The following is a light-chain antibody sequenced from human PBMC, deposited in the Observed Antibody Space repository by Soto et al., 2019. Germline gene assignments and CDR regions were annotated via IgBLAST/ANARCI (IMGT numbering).Light chain of an antibody. J-gene: IGLJ2*01. CDR1: NIESKS. V-gene: IGLV3-9*01. Sequence: SYELTQPLSVSVALGQTVRITCGGNNIESKSVHWYRQTPGQAPVLVIYSDVNRPSGIPERFSGSNSGNTATLTISSAHAGDEADFYCQVWDTSTVVFGGGTQLTVL. CDR2: SDV. CDR3: QVWDTSTVV.